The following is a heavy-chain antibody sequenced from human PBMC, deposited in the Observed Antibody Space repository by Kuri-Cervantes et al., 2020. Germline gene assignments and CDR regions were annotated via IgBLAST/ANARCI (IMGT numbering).Heavy chain of an antibody. CDR3: AGPGYNWNDVAYYYYYGMDV. CDR2: MNPNSGNT. CDR1: GYTFTSYD. D-gene: IGHD1-1*01. Sequence: ASVKVSCKASGYTFTSYDINWVRQATGQGLEWMGWMNPNSGNTGYAQKFQGRVTMTRNTSISTAYMELSSLRSEDTAVYYCAGPGYNWNDVAYYYYYGMDVWGQGTTVTVSS. J-gene: IGHJ6*02. V-gene: IGHV1-8*01.